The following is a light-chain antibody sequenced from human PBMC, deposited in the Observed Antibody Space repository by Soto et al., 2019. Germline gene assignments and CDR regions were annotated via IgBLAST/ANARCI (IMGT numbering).Light chain of an antibody. Sequence: EIVLTQSPATLSLSPGERATLSCRASQSVGSYLAGYQQKPGQAPRLLIYDASNRATGIPARFSGSGSGTDFAPTITSLEPEYFSLYYCQQRGNWPAMYTFGQGTKLEI. J-gene: IGKJ2*01. CDR2: DAS. CDR3: QQRGNWPAMYT. V-gene: IGKV3-11*01. CDR1: QSVGSY.